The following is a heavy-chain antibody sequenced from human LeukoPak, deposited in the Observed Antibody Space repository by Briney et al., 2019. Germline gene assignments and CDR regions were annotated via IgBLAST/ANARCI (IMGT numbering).Heavy chain of an antibody. CDR2: IYTNGST. CDR3: ARTVWTYDSARPLWFDP. J-gene: IGHJ5*02. V-gene: IGHV4-4*09. D-gene: IGHD1-1*01. CDR1: GGSISSYH. Sequence: PSETLSLTCTVSGGSISSYHWSWIRQVPGKGLQWIGSIYTNGSTNYNPSLESRVTISIDSSKNQFSLKLTSVTAADTAMYYCARTVWTYDSARPLWFDPWGQGTLVTVPS.